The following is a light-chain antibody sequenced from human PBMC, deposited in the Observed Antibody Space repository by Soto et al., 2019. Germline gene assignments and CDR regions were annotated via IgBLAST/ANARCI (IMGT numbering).Light chain of an antibody. J-gene: IGKJ5*01. CDR2: GAS. V-gene: IGKV1-39*01. CDR1: QSISTY. Sequence: DFQMTQSPSSLSASIGDRVTITCRASQSISTYLNWFQQRPGKAPKLLIYGASSLQSGVPSRFSGSGSGTDFTLTLSTLQPEDSATYYCQQTYRIPITFGQGTRREIK. CDR3: QQTYRIPIT.